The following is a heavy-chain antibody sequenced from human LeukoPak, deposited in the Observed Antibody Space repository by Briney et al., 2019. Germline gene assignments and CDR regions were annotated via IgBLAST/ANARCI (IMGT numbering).Heavy chain of an antibody. CDR2: IYYSGST. D-gene: IGHD6-13*01. CDR1: GGSISSSSYY. CDR3: ARQFNTYSSSWYDS. J-gene: IGHJ5*01. Sequence: SETLSLTCTVSGGSISSSSYYWGWIRQPPGKGLEWIGSIYYSGSTYYNPSLKGRVTISVDTSKNQFSLKLSSVTAADTAVYYCARQFNTYSSSWYDSWGQGTLVTVSS. V-gene: IGHV4-39*01.